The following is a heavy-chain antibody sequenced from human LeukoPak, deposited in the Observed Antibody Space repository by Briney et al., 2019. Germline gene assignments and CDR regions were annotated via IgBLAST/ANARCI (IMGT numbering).Heavy chain of an antibody. CDR2: IYTSGST. Sequence: SQTLSLTCTVSGGSISSGSYYWSWIRQPAGKGLEWIGRIYTSGSTNYNPSLKSRVTISVDTSKNQFSLKLSSVTAADTAVYYCAREIRYCSSTSCSDYFDYWGQGTLVTISS. J-gene: IGHJ4*02. CDR3: AREIRYCSSTSCSDYFDY. D-gene: IGHD2-2*01. V-gene: IGHV4-61*02. CDR1: GGSISSGSYY.